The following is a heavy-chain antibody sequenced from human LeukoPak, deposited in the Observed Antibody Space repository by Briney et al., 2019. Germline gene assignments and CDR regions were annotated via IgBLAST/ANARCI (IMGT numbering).Heavy chain of an antibody. V-gene: IGHV3-23*01. CDR2: ISGSGGST. CDR1: GFTFSDHA. CDR3: ANGWSPDY. D-gene: IGHD2-15*01. J-gene: IGHJ4*02. Sequence: PGGSLRLSCTASGFTFSDHAMSWVRQAPGKGLEWVSGISGSGGSTYYADSVKGRFTIFRDNSKNTLYLQMNSLRAEDTAVYHCANGWSPDYWGRGTLVTVSS.